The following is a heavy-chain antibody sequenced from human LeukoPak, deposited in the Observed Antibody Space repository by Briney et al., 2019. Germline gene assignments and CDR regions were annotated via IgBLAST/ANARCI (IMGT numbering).Heavy chain of an antibody. CDR3: ARDSGSYSGPSYYYYYGMDV. V-gene: IGHV1-18*01. D-gene: IGHD1-26*01. J-gene: IGHJ6*02. CDR1: GYTFTSYG. CDR2: ISAYNGNT. Sequence: ASVKVSCKASGYTFTSYGISWVRQAPGQGLEWMGWISAYNGNTNYAQKLQGRVTMTTDTSTSTAYMELRSLRSDDTAVYYCARDSGSYSGPSYYYYYGMDVWGQGTTVTVSS.